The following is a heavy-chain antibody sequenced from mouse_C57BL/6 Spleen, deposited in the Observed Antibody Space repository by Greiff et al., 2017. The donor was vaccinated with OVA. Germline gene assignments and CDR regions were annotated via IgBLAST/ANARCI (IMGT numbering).Heavy chain of an antibody. V-gene: IGHV1-26*01. CDR1: GYTFTNYC. CDR2: IYPSNGGT. J-gene: IGHJ3*01. Sequence: EVQLQQSGPELVKPGASVKISCKASGYTFTNYCMNWVRQRPGQGLEWMGEIYPSNGGTSYTQKFKGKATLTVDKSSSPAYMELLSLTSEDSAVYFSAGGEGVNKAWLDYWGQGTVVTVSA. CDR3: AGGEGVNKAWLDY.